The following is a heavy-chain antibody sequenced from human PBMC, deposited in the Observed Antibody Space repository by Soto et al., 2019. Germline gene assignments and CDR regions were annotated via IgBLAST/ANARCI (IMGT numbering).Heavy chain of an antibody. CDR3: ARVGGWLQSLDY. Sequence: QVQLQQWGAGLLKPSETLSLTCAVYGGSFSGYYWSWIRQPPGKGLEWIGEINHSGSTNYNPSLKSRVTISVDTSKNQFSLKLSSVIAADTAVYYCARVGGWLQSLDYWGQGTLVTVSS. V-gene: IGHV4-34*01. J-gene: IGHJ4*02. CDR1: GGSFSGYY. CDR2: INHSGST. D-gene: IGHD5-12*01.